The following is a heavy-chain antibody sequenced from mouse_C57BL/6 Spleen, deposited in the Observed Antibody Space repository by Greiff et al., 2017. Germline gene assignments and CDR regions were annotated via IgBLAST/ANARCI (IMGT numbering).Heavy chain of an antibody. CDR3: ARGGLRTYDAMDY. J-gene: IGHJ4*01. D-gene: IGHD3-2*02. CDR1: GYTFTNYW. V-gene: IGHV1-63*01. CDR2: IYPGGGYT. Sequence: QVQLQQSGAELVRPGTSVKMSCKASGYTFTNYWIGWAKQRPGHGLEWIGDIYPGGGYTNYNEKFKGKATLTADKSSSTAYMQFSSLTSEDSAIYYCARGGLRTYDAMDYWGQGTSVTVSS.